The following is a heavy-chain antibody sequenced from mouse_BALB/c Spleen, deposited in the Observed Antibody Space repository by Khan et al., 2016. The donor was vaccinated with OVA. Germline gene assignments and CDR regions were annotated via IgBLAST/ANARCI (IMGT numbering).Heavy chain of an antibody. D-gene: IGHD2-2*01. CDR2: IDPFSGGA. CDR3: TIHGYVAWITY. V-gene: IGHV1S135*01. CDR1: GYSFTTYY. Sequence: EVQLQQSGPELMKPGAAVKISCKASGYSFTTYYIHWVLQSHGKSLEWIGYIDPFSGGATYNQKFKGKATLTVDKSSSPAYINLSNLTSEDSAVYYCTIHGYVAWITYWGQGTLVTVSA. J-gene: IGHJ3*01.